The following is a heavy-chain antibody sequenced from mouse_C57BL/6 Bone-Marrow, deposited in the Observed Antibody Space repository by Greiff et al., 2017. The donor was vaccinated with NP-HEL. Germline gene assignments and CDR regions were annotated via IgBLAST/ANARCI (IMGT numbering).Heavy chain of an antibody. CDR1: GYSITSGYY. D-gene: IGHD3-1*01. J-gene: IGHJ2*01. CDR3: ARDRAGY. CDR2: ISYDGSN. Sequence: EVQLQQSGPGLVKPSQSLSLTCSVTGYSITSGYYWNWIRQFPGNKLEWMGYISYDGSNNYNPSLKNRISITRDTSKNQFFLKLNSVTTEDTATYYCARDRAGYWGQGTTLTVSS. V-gene: IGHV3-6*01.